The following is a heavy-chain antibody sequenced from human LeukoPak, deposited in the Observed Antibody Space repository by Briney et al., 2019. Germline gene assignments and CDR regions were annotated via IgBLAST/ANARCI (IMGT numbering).Heavy chain of an antibody. V-gene: IGHV3-9*01. CDR1: GFTFDDYA. J-gene: IGHJ3*02. CDR3: AKDSRYRYHDAFDI. Sequence: GRSLRLSCAASGFTFDDYAMHWVRQAPGKGLEWVSGISWNSGSIGYADSVKGRFTISRDNAKNSLYLQMNSLRAEDTALYYCAKDSRYRYHDAFDIWGQRTMVTVSS. CDR2: ISWNSGSI. D-gene: IGHD5-18*01.